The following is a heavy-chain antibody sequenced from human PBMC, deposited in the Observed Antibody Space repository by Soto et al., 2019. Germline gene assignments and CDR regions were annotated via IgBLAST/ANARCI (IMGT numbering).Heavy chain of an antibody. Sequence: QGQLVESGGGVVQPGRSLRLSCVASGFDFKTYGMHWVRQAPGKGLEWVAVIGFDGTNIHYSDSVRGRFSISRDNSKNTVSLQMNILRVEDTALYYCVTTDCGINNCSYRGVRWGQGTLVTV. CDR2: IGFDGTNI. V-gene: IGHV3-33*01. CDR3: VTTDCGINNCSYRGVR. D-gene: IGHD1-20*01. CDR1: GFDFKTYG. J-gene: IGHJ4*02.